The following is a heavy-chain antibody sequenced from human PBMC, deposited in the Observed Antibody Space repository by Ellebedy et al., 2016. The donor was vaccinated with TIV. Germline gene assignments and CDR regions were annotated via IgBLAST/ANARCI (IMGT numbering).Heavy chain of an antibody. CDR3: ARDFQYGTYWYFDL. D-gene: IGHD2-2*01. CDR1: GFTLSDHY. CDR2: SRHEAQSYTT. Sequence: GESLKISCVASGFTLSDHYMEWVRQAPGKGLEWVGGSRHEAQSYTTEYAASVRGRFTISRDDSKKSVYLQMNSLKTEDTAMYYCARDFQYGTYWYFDLWGRGTLVTVSS. V-gene: IGHV3-72*01. J-gene: IGHJ2*01.